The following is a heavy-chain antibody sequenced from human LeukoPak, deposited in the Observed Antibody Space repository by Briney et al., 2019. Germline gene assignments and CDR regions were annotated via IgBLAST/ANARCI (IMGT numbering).Heavy chain of an antibody. CDR2: IYYSGST. J-gene: IGHJ4*02. Sequence: SETLSLTCTVSGGSISSSSYYWGWIRQPPGKGLEWIGSIYYSGSTYYNPSLKSRVTISVDTSKNQFSLKLSSVTAADTAVYYCARVRPDYDYVRGSYRLRGYFDYWGQGTLVTVSS. CDR3: ARVRPDYDYVRGSYRLRGYFDY. CDR1: GGSISSSSYY. V-gene: IGHV4-39*07. D-gene: IGHD3-16*02.